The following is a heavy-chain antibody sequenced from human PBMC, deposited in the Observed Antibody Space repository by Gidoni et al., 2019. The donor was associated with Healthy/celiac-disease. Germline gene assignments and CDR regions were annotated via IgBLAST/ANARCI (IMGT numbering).Heavy chain of an antibody. CDR1: GFTVSSNY. D-gene: IGHD3-3*01. CDR2: IYSGGST. J-gene: IGHJ6*02. V-gene: IGHV3-53*04. CDR3: ARESEWSDYYYGMDV. Sequence: EVQLVESGGGLVQPGGSLRLSCAASGFTVSSNYMSGVRQAPGKGLEWVSVIYSGGSTYYADSVKGRFTISRHNSKNTLYLQMNSLRAEDTAVYYCARESEWSDYYYGMDVWGQGTTVTVSS.